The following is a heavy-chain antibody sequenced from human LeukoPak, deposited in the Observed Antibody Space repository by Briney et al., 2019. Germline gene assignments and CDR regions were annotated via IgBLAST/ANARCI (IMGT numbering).Heavy chain of an antibody. CDR2: IIPILGIA. V-gene: IGHV1-69*02. Sequence: GASVKVSCKASGGTFSSYSIGWVRQAPGQGLEWLGRIIPILGIANYAQKSQGRVTITADKSTSTAYMELSSLRSEDTAVYYCARALYDSSAYTNWFDPWGQGTLVTVSS. CDR1: GGTFSSYS. CDR3: ARALYDSSAYTNWFDP. J-gene: IGHJ5*02. D-gene: IGHD3-22*01.